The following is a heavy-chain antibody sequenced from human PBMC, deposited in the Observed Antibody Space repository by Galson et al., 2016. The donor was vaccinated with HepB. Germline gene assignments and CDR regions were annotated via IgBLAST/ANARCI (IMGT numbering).Heavy chain of an antibody. Sequence: SVKVSCKASGYIFTTYGIAWVRQAPGQGLEWMGWINPNDGNRNYAQKFQGRVTMTTDTSTGTAYMELGSLRSDDTAVYYCARDTSFIVGDTWGQGTPVTVSS. D-gene: IGHD1-26*01. CDR2: INPNDGNR. CDR3: ARDTSFIVGDT. J-gene: IGHJ5*02. V-gene: IGHV1-18*01. CDR1: GYIFTTYG.